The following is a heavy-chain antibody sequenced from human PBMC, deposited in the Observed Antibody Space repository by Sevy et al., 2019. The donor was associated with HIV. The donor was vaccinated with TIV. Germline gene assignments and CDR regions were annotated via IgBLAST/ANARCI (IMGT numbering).Heavy chain of an antibody. J-gene: IGHJ6*02. V-gene: IGHV3-21*01. CDR3: ARDYVLPATIDYYYYGMDV. CDR2: VSSSSSFI. CDR1: GFNFRTYN. D-gene: IGHD2-2*01. Sequence: GGSLRLSCAASGFNFRTYNMNWVRQAPGKGLEWVSSVSSSSSFIYDAVSVNGRFTISRDNAKTSLYLQMNSLRAEDTAVYYSARDYVLPATIDYYYYGMDVWGQRTTVTVSS.